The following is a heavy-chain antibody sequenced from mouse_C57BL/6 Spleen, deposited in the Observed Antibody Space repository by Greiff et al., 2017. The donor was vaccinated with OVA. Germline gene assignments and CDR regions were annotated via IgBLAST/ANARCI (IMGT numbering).Heavy chain of an antibody. J-gene: IGHJ2*01. D-gene: IGHD2-4*01. CDR2: IHPNSGST. CDR3: ARSTGYDYDGYYFDY. V-gene: IGHV1-64*01. CDR1: GYTFTSYW. Sequence: VQLQQPGAELVKPGASVKLSCKASGYTFTSYWMHWVKQRPGQGLEWIGMIHPNSGSTNYNEKFKSKATLTVDKSSSTAYMQLSSLTSEDSAVYYCARSTGYDYDGYYFDYWGQGTTLTVSS.